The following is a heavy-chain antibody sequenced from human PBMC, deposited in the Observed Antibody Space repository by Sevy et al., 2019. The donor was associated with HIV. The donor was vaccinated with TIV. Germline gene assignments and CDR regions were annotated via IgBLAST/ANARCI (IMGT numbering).Heavy chain of an antibody. D-gene: IGHD1-26*01. Sequence: SETLSLTCTVSGGSITSLYWNWIRQPPGKGLEWIANIYYNVHINYNPSLKSQVTLSLDTSNNQFSLRLSSVTAADTAMYYCAGENAWGRGYSWGQGTLVTVSS. CDR3: AGENAWGRGYS. J-gene: IGHJ4*02. CDR2: IYYNVHI. CDR1: GGSITSLY. V-gene: IGHV4-59*08.